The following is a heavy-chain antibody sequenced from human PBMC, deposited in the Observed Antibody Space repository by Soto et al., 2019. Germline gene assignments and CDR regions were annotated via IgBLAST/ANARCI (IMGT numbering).Heavy chain of an antibody. Sequence: GGSLRLSCAASGFTFSSYGMHWVRQAPGKGLEWVAVISYDGSNKYYADSVKGRFTISRDNSKNTLYLQMNSLRAEDTAVYYCAKDPDYWGQGTLVTVSS. CDR2: ISYDGSNK. CDR3: AKDPDY. V-gene: IGHV3-30*18. J-gene: IGHJ4*02. CDR1: GFTFSSYG.